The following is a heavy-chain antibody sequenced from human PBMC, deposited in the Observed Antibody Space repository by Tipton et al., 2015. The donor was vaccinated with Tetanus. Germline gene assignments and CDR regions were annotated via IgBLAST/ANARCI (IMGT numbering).Heavy chain of an antibody. V-gene: IGHV4-61*03. CDR1: GGSIRSGGYY. J-gene: IGHJ4*02. Sequence: TLSLTCTVSGGSIRSGGYYWSWIRQPPGKRLEWIGHIYYSGTTNFNPSLKSRVTISLDTSKNHFSLRLSSVTAADTAVYYCSRISTSWSGFVSWGQGPLVTVSS. CDR3: SRISTSWSGFVS. D-gene: IGHD1-14*01. CDR2: IYYSGTT.